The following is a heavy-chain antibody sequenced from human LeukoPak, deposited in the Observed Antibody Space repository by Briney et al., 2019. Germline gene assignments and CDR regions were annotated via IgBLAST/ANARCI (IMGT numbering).Heavy chain of an antibody. J-gene: IGHJ5*02. CDR2: IYYSGSS. V-gene: IGHV4-61*01. CDR1: GGSFSSGSYY. CDR3: ARARHPNWFDP. Sequence: PSETLSLTCTVSGGSFSSGSYYWSWLRQPPGKGLGWIGYIYYSGSSNYNPYLKSRVTISVDTSKNQFSLKLSSVTAADTAVYYCARARHPNWFDPWGQGTLVTVSS.